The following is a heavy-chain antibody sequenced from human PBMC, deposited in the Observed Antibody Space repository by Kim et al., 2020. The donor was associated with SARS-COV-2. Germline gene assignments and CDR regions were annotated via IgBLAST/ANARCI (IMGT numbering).Heavy chain of an antibody. CDR3: AADTLFRGHYDSAGSFDF. V-gene: IGHV1-58*01. CDR2: IVVGSGNT. Sequence: SVKVSCKASGFTFTSSAVQWVRQARGQRLEWIGWIVVGSGNTKYAQKFQEKVTITWDMSTSTAYMELSSLRSEDTAVYYCAADTLFRGHYDSAGSFDFWGQGTLVTVSS. J-gene: IGHJ4*02. D-gene: IGHD3-22*01. CDR1: GFTFTSSA.